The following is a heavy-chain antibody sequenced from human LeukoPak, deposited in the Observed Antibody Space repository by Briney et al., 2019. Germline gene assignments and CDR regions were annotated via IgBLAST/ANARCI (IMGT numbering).Heavy chain of an antibody. CDR1: GGSISSGDYY. CDR2: IYYSGST. J-gene: IGHJ4*02. CDR3: ARVPLDILTGYYPGDY. V-gene: IGHV4-30-4*08. Sequence: PSETLSLTCTVSGGSISSGDYYWSWIRQPPGKGLEWIGYIYYSGSTYYNPSLKSRVTISVDTSKNQFSLKLSSVTAADTAVCYCARVPLDILTGYYPGDYWGQGTLVTVSS. D-gene: IGHD3-9*01.